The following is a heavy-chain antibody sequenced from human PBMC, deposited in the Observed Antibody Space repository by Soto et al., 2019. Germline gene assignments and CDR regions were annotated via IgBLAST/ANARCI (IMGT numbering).Heavy chain of an antibody. Sequence: QITLKESGPTLVKPTQTLTLTCTFSGFSLSTTGVGVGWIRQPPGKALEWLALIYWDDDKRYSPSLKSRLTIPKDTSKNQVVLTMSNMDPVDTATYYCAHRDYYRDLYYFDYWGQGTLVTVSS. D-gene: IGHD3-10*01. CDR3: AHRDYYRDLYYFDY. J-gene: IGHJ4*02. CDR1: GFSLSTTGVG. V-gene: IGHV2-5*02. CDR2: IYWDDDK.